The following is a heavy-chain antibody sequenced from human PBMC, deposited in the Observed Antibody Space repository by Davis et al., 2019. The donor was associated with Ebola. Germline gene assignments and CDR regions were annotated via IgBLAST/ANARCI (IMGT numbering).Heavy chain of an antibody. D-gene: IGHD2-15*01. J-gene: IGHJ4*02. CDR1: GYTFTSYG. Sequence: ASVKVSCKASGYTFTSYGISWVRQAPGQGLEWMGWISAYNGNTNYAQKLQGRVTMTTDTSTSRAYMELRSLRSDDTAVYYCARDLVGYCSGGSCYSGLVFWGQGTLVTVSS. V-gene: IGHV1-18*01. CDR2: ISAYNGNT. CDR3: ARDLVGYCSGGSCYSGLVF.